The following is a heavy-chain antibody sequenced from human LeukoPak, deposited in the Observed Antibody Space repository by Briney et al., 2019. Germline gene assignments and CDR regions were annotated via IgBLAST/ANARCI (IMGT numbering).Heavy chain of an antibody. D-gene: IGHD4-17*01. CDR2: AADSGRT. V-gene: IGHV4-59*01. CDR3: AAMTTVTMYSYFFDS. CDR1: GDSMSDYF. Sequence: SETLSLTCTVSGDSMSDYFWTWIRQPPGKGLEWIGYAADSGRTNYNPSLKRRVTISVDSSTNHFSLRLTSVTAADTAIYYCAAMTTVTMYSYFFDSWGQGTLLTVSS. J-gene: IGHJ4*02.